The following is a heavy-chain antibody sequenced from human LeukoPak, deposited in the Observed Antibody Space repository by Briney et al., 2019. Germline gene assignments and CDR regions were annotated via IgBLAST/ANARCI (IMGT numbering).Heavy chain of an antibody. V-gene: IGHV4-59*01. CDR1: GDSISNYY. J-gene: IGHJ5*02. CDR2: IYYRGST. CDR3: ARVPSGVRGVMRWFDP. Sequence: PSETLSLTCKVSGDSISNYYWSWIRQPPGNGLEWIGHIYYRGSTYYNLSLKSRVTISVDTSKNQLSLNLSSVTAADTAVYYCARVPSGVRGVMRWFDPWGQGTLVTVSS. D-gene: IGHD3-10*01.